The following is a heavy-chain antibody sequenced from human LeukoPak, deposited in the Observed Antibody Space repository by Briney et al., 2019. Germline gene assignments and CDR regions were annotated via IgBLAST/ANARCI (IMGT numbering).Heavy chain of an antibody. V-gene: IGHV5-51*01. CDR3: ARRPLQPPTYSAR. CDR2: LLPGDHDT. J-gene: IGHJ4*02. Sequence: GEALKISFKGSGYSLTSYWVAWVPQKPGKGLEWMGILLPGDHDTRYTPSFGGQVTISDARSTTPAYIHWTSLKPSAPAIYSWARRPLQPPTYSARWGEGTLLTVPP. D-gene: IGHD2-15*01. CDR1: GYSLTSYW.